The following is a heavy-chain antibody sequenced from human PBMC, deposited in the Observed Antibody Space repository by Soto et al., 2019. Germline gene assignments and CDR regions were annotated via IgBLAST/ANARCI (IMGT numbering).Heavy chain of an antibody. Sequence: QVQLVESGGGVVQPGRSLRLSCVASGFTFSSYAMHWVRQAPGKGLEWVAVISYDGSNKYYADSVKGRFTISRDNPKNPLVLQMNSLRAEDKAVYYCTPPPPRVGGTKNWFDPWGQGTLVTVSS. D-gene: IGHD1-26*01. V-gene: IGHV3-30*03. J-gene: IGHJ5*02. CDR2: ISYDGSNK. CDR3: TPPPPRVGGTKNWFDP. CDR1: GFTFSSYA.